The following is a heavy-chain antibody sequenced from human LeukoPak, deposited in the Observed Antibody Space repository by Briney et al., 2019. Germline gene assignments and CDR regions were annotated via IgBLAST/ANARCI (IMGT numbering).Heavy chain of an antibody. Sequence: GGSLRLSCAASGFTFSSYAMRWVRQAPGKGLEWVSAISGGGGSTYYADSVKGRFTISRDNSNNTLYLQMNSLGAEDTAVYYCAKAHSGGSGSYPPFDFWGQGTLVTVSS. CDR2: ISGGGGST. CDR1: GFTFSSYA. CDR3: AKAHSGGSGSYPPFDF. J-gene: IGHJ4*02. V-gene: IGHV3-23*01. D-gene: IGHD2-15*01.